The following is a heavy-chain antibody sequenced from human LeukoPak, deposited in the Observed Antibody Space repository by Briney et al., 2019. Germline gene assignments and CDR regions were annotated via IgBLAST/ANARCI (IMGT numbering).Heavy chain of an antibody. CDR3: ARDRVTGTTHYYYYYMDV. V-gene: IGHV3-48*01. D-gene: IGHD1-20*01. J-gene: IGHJ6*03. CDR1: GFTFSSYS. CDR2: ISSSSSTI. Sequence: GGSLRLSCAASGFTFSSYSMNWVRQAPGKGLEWVSYISSSSSTIYYADSVKGRFTISRDNAKNSLYLQMNSLRAEDTAVYYCARDRVTGTTHYYYYYMDVWGKGTTVTVSS.